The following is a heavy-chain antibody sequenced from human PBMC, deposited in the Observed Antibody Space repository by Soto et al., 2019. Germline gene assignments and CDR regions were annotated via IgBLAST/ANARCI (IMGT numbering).Heavy chain of an antibody. CDR3: AGYCSGGSCYFSTEYFQH. D-gene: IGHD2-15*01. V-gene: IGHV3-23*01. CDR2: ISGSGGST. J-gene: IGHJ1*01. CDR1: GFTFSSYA. Sequence: PGGSLRLSCAASGFTFSSYAMSWVRQAPGKGLEWVSAISGSGGSTYYADSVKGRFTISRDNSKNTLYLQMNSLRAEDTAVYYCAGYCSGGSCYFSTEYFQHWGQGTLVTVSS.